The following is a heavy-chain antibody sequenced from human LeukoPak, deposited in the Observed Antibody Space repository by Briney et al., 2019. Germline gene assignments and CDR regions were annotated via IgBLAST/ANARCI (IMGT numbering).Heavy chain of an antibody. V-gene: IGHV3-48*02. J-gene: IGHJ3*02. CDR1: GFTFSSYS. CDR2: ISSSSSTI. D-gene: IGHD3-10*01. Sequence: GGSLRLSCAASGFTFSSYSMNWVRQAPGKGLEWVSYISSSSSTIYYADSVKGRFTISRDNAKNSLYLQMNSLRDEDTAVYYCARGNVPVNPWFGELFGGPDAFDIWGQGTMVTVSS. CDR3: ARGNVPVNPWFGELFGGPDAFDI.